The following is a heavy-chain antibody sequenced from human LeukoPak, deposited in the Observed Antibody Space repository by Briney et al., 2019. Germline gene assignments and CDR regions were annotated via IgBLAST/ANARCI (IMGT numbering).Heavy chain of an antibody. CDR1: GGSISSGSYY. V-gene: IGHV4-61*02. Sequence: SETLSLTCTVSGGSISSGSYYWSWIRQPAGKGLEWIGRIYTSGSTNYNPSLKSRVTISVETSKNQFSLKLSSVTAADSAVYYCARVWGGLTMVRGVIITAWFDPWGQGTLVTVSS. CDR3: ARVWGGLTMVRGVIITAWFDP. J-gene: IGHJ5*02. CDR2: IYTSGST. D-gene: IGHD3-10*01.